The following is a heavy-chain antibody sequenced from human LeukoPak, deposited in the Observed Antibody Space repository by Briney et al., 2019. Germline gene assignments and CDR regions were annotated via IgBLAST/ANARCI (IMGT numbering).Heavy chain of an antibody. D-gene: IGHD1-26*01. Sequence: SETLSLTCTVSGGSISSSSYYWGWIRQPPGKGLEWIGSIYYSGSTYYNPSLKSRVTISVDTSKNQFSLKLSSVIAADTAVYYCARQGGIVGATDYWGQGTLVTVSS. CDR2: IYYSGST. CDR1: GGSISSSSYY. V-gene: IGHV4-39*01. J-gene: IGHJ4*02. CDR3: ARQGGIVGATDY.